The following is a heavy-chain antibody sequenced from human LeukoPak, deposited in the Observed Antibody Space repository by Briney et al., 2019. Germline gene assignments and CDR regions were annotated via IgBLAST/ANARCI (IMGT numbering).Heavy chain of an antibody. CDR2: IYYSGST. Sequence: PSQTLSLTCTVSGGSISTGNSYWPWIRQPPGKGLEWIGYIYYSGSTHYNPSLKSRLSISMDTSKHQFSLTLSSVTAADTAVYYCARPNGGSYGDWFDPWGQGTLVTVSS. J-gene: IGHJ5*02. CDR1: GGSISTGNSY. D-gene: IGHD2-8*01. V-gene: IGHV4-30-4*01. CDR3: ARPNGGSYGDWFDP.